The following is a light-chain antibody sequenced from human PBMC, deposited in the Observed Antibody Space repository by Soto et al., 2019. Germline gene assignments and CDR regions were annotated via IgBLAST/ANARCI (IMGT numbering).Light chain of an antibody. V-gene: IGLV2-14*01. CDR2: DAT. Sequence: QSVLTQPASVSGSPGQSITISCTGTSSDVGGYIYVSWYQQHPGKAPKLMIYDATSRPSGVSYRFSGSKSGNTASLTISGLQAEDEADYYCSSYTTSSSYVFGTGTKGTV. CDR3: SSYTTSSSYV. J-gene: IGLJ1*01. CDR1: SSDVGGYIY.